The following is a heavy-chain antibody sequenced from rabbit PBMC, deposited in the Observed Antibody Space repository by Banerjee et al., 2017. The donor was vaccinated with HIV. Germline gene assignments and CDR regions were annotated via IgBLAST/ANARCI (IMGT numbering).Heavy chain of an antibody. CDR3: ARDPGDNDAGYGMDL. V-gene: IGHV1S40*01. Sequence: QSLEESGGDMVKPGSSLTLTCTASGFSFSQKYVMCGVRPAPGKVLEWIACINTSTGNTVYASWAKGRFTISKTSSTTVTLQMTGLTAADTATYCCARDPGDNDAGYGMDLWGQGTLVTVS. J-gene: IGHJ3*01. CDR1: GFSFSQKYV. D-gene: IGHD7-1*01. CDR2: INTSTGNT.